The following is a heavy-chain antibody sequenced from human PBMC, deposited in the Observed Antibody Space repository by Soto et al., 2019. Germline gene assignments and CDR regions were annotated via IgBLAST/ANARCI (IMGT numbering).Heavy chain of an antibody. CDR2: IYDSGTT. CDR1: GGSINSDDSY. D-gene: IGHD5-12*01. J-gene: IGHJ6*02. V-gene: IGHV4-30-4*01. CDR3: ARDLLAAIVAILSSTDMDV. Sequence: QVQLQESGPGLVKPSQTLSLTCTVSGGSINSDDSYWSWLRQPPGRGLEWIGYIYDSGTTYYNPSLKSRLTMSVASSKNHCSLKLYSVTAADTAVYYCARDLLAAIVAILSSTDMDVWGQGTAVILS.